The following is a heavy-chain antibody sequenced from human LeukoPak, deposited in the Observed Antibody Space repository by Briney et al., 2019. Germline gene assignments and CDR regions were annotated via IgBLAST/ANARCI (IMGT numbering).Heavy chain of an antibody. D-gene: IGHD3-10*01. CDR2: INHSGST. V-gene: IGHV4-34*01. Sequence: SETLSLTCAVDGGSVSGYYWSWIRQPPGKGREWLGEINHSGSTNYNPSLKSRVTISVDTSKNQFSLKLSSVTAADTAVYYCARRPPSWFGRNNWFDPWGQGTLVTVSS. CDR3: ARRPPSWFGRNNWFDP. J-gene: IGHJ5*02. CDR1: GGSVSGYY.